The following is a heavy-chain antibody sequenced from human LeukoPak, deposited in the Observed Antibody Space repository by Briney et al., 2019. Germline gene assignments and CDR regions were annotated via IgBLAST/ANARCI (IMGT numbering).Heavy chain of an antibody. Sequence: GGSLRLSCAASGFTVSRNYMNWVRRAPGKGLEWVSVIYSGGSTYYADSVKGRFTISRDNSKDTLYFQMNSLRAEDTAFYYCTRGSPILRGRPFDYWGQGTLVTVSS. CDR1: GFTVSRNY. CDR3: TRGSPILRGRPFDY. CDR2: IYSGGST. V-gene: IGHV3-53*01. D-gene: IGHD3-10*01. J-gene: IGHJ4*02.